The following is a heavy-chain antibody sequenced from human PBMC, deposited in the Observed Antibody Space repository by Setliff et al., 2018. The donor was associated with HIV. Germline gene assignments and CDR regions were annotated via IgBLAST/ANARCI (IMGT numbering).Heavy chain of an antibody. CDR2: IRYDGSEN. CDR3: ARGGANPSWFDS. J-gene: IGHJ5*01. CDR1: GFTFSTYG. Sequence: GGSLRLSCAASGFTFSTYGMHWVRQAPGMGLEWVAFIRYDGSENYFVDSVKGRFTISRDNAKNSLYLQMNSLRAEDTAVYYCARGGANPSWFDSWGQGTLVTVSS. D-gene: IGHD3-16*01. V-gene: IGHV3-30*02.